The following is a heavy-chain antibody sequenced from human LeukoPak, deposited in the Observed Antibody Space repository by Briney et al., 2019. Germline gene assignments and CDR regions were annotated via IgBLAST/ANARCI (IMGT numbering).Heavy chain of an antibody. CDR2: ISDSGGST. CDR3: AKLACSGGGCGTDY. CDR1: GFTFRSYA. V-gene: IGHV3-23*01. J-gene: IGHJ4*02. Sequence: GGSLRLSCAASGFTFRSYAMSWVRQAPGKGLVWVSAISDSGGSTYYADSVKGRFTISRDNSKNTLYLQMNSLRAEDTAVYYCAKLACSGGGCGTDYWGQGTLVTVSS. D-gene: IGHD2-15*01.